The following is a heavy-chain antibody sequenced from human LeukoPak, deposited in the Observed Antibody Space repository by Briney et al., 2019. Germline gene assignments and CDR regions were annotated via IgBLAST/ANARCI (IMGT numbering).Heavy chain of an antibody. CDR2: IYSGGST. J-gene: IGHJ6*02. CDR1: GFTFSNAW. Sequence: PGGSLRLSCAASGFTFSNAWMSWVRQAPGKGLEWVSVIYSGGSTYYSDSVKGRFTISRDNSKNTLYLQMNSLRAEDTAVYYCARGTGYYYYYGMDVWGQGTTVTVSS. D-gene: IGHD4-17*01. V-gene: IGHV3-53*01. CDR3: ARGTGYYYYYGMDV.